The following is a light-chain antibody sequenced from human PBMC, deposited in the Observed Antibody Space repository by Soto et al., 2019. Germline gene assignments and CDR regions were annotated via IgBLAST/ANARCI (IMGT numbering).Light chain of an antibody. CDR2: KAS. CDR1: QTISSW. CDR3: QHYNSYSEA. V-gene: IGKV1-5*03. Sequence: MTQSPSTLSGSVGDRVTITCRASQTISSWLAWYQQKPGKAPKLLIYKASTLKSGVPSRFSGSGSGTEFTLTISSLQPDDFATYYCQHYNSYSEAFGQGTKVEIK. J-gene: IGKJ1*01.